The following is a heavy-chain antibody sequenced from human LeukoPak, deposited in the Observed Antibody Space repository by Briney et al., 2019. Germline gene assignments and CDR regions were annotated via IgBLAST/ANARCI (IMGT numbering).Heavy chain of an antibody. D-gene: IGHD7-27*01. CDR2: IIPILGIA. J-gene: IGHJ5*02. V-gene: IGHV1-69*04. Sequence: ASVKVSCKASGGTFSSYAISWVRQAPGQGLEWMGRIIPILGIANYAQKFQGRVTITADKSTSTAYMELSSLRSEDTAVYYCARGRGWSGDQNWFDPWGQGTLVTVSS. CDR3: ARGRGWSGDQNWFDP. CDR1: GGTFSSYA.